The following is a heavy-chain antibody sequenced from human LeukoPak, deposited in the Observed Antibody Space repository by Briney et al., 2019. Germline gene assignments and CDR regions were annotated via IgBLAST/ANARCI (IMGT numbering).Heavy chain of an antibody. CDR3: ARVLGYSYGTLIYYGMDV. CDR1: GFTFSSYS. CDR2: ISSSSSYI. J-gene: IGHJ6*02. Sequence: PGGSLRLSCAASGFTFSSYSMNWVRQAPGKGLEWVSSISSSSSYIYYADSVKGRFTISRDNAKNSLYLQMNSLRAEDTAVYYSARVLGYSYGTLIYYGMDVWGQGTTVTVSS. V-gene: IGHV3-21*01. D-gene: IGHD5-18*01.